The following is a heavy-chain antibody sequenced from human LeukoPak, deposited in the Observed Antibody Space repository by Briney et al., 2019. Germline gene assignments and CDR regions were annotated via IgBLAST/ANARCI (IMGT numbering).Heavy chain of an antibody. J-gene: IGHJ5*02. CDR3: ARGKDGSGRGWFDP. CDR2: IWYDGSNK. Sequence: HPGGSLRLSCAASGFTFSSYGMHWVRQAPGKGLEWVAVIWYDGSNKYYADSVKGRFTISRDNSKNTLYLQMNSLRAEDTAVYYCARGKDGSGRGWFDPWGQGTLVTVS. V-gene: IGHV3-33*01. CDR1: GFTFSSYG. D-gene: IGHD3-10*01.